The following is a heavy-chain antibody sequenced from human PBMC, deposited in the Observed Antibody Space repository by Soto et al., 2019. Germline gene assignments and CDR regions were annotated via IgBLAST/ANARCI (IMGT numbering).Heavy chain of an antibody. CDR3: ARDSYRSITIFGGPAYYYYGMDV. V-gene: IGHV6-1*01. CDR2: TYYRSKWYN. Sequence: QVPLQQSGPGLVKPSQTLSLTCAISGDSVSSNSAAWNWIRQSPSRGLEWLGRTYYRSKWYNDYAVSVKSRITINPDTSKNQFSLQLNSVTPEDTAVYYCARDSYRSITIFGGPAYYYYGMDVWGQGTTVTVSS. J-gene: IGHJ6*02. D-gene: IGHD3-3*01. CDR1: GDSVSSNSAA.